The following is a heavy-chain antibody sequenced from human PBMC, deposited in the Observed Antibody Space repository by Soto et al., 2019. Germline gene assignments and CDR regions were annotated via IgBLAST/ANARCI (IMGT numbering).Heavy chain of an antibody. CDR3: ARVNCGSDCYPRGYYYMDV. CDR2: INAGNGNT. D-gene: IGHD2-21*01. V-gene: IGHV1-3*01. CDR1: GYTFTIYA. Sequence: ASVKVSCKASGYTFTIYAMHWVRQAPGQRLEWMGWINAGNGNTKYSQKFQGRVTITRDTSASTAYMELSSLRSEDTAVYYCARVNCGSDCYPRGYYYMDVSGKGTTVTVSS. J-gene: IGHJ6*03.